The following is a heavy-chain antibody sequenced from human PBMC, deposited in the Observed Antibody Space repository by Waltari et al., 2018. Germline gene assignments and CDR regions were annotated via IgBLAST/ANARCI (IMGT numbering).Heavy chain of an antibody. CDR3: ARDRHFSDGGAYYESGL. J-gene: IGHJ2*01. D-gene: IGHD2-21*01. CDR2: IKPVLGTT. V-gene: IGHV1-69*13. CDR1: GGTFGRYA. Sequence: QVQLVQSGSEVKKPGSSVKVSCKASGGTFGRYAVSWVRQAPGQGREWVGGIKPVLGTTSYAQKFQDRVTLIADDSSSTVYMELSSLKSDDTAVYYCARDRHFSDGGAYYESGLWGRGTLVTVSS.